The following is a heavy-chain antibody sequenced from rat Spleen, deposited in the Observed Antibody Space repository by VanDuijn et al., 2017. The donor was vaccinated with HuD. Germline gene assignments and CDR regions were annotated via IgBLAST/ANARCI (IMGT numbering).Heavy chain of an antibody. CDR1: GFTFSDYA. CDR3: VRHPQLGAFWYFDF. J-gene: IGHJ1*01. CDR2: ILYVDTNT. V-gene: IGHV5-17*01. D-gene: IGHD5-1*01. Sequence: EVQLVESGGGLVQPGRSLKISCAASGFTFSDYAMAWVRQAPKKGLEWVATILYVDTNTYYRDSVKGRFTISRTNAESTLYLHMDSLTSEDTATYYCVRHPQLGAFWYFDFWGPGTMVTVSS.